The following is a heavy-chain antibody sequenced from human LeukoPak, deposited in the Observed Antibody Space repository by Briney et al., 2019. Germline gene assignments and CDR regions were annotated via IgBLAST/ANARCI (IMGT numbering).Heavy chain of an antibody. CDR3: ARENSHSSSWIDY. Sequence: PGGSLRLSCAASGFTVSSNYMSWVRQAPGKGLEWVSVIYSGGSTYYADSVKGRFTISRDNAKNSRYLQMNSLRAEDTAVYYCARENSHSSSWIDYWGQGTLVTVSS. V-gene: IGHV3-53*01. CDR2: IYSGGST. J-gene: IGHJ4*02. CDR1: GFTVSSNY. D-gene: IGHD6-13*01.